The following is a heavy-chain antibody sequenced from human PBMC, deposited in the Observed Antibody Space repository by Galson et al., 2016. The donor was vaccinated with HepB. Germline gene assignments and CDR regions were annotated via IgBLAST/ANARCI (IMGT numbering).Heavy chain of an antibody. D-gene: IGHD6-13*01. CDR1: GFTFSGHG. CDR2: VSSGSSYI. Sequence: SLRLSCAASGFTFSGHGMHWVRQAPGKGLEWVSSVSSGSSYIYYADSVKGRFTISRDNAKNSLYLQMNSLRAEDTAVYYCARLVTSNSWYGWFDPWGQGTLVTVSS. V-gene: IGHV3-21*01. CDR3: ARLVTSNSWYGWFDP. J-gene: IGHJ5*02.